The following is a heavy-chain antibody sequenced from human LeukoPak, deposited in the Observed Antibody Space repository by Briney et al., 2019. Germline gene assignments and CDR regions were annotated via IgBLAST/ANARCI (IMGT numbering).Heavy chain of an antibody. J-gene: IGHJ4*02. CDR2: IWYDGSNK. CDR1: GFTFSSYG. CDR3: ARDLAPYYDILTGGSGFDY. V-gene: IGHV3-33*01. D-gene: IGHD3-9*01. Sequence: GGSLRLSCAASGFTFSSYGTHWVRQAPGKGLEWVAVIWYDGSNKYYADSVKGRFTISRDNSKTTLYLQMNSLRAEDTAVYYCARDLAPYYDILTGGSGFDYWGQGTLVTDSS.